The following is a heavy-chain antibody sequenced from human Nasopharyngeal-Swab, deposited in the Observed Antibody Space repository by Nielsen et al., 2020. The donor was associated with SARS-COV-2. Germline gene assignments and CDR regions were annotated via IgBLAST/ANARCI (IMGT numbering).Heavy chain of an antibody. J-gene: IGHJ4*02. CDR1: GGSISSGGYS. V-gene: IGHV4-30-2*01. CDR2: IYHSGST. CDR3: ARGSMGSGSYADY. D-gene: IGHD1-26*01. Sequence: LRLSCAVSGGSISSGGYSWSWIRQPPGKGLEWIGYIYHSGSTYYNPSLKSRVTISVDRSKNQFSLKLSSVTAADTAVYYCARGSMGSGSYADYWGQGTLVTVSS.